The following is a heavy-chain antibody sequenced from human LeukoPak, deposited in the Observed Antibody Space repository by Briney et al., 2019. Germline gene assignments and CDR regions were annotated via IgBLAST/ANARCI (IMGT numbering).Heavy chain of an antibody. V-gene: IGHV4-59*01. CDR1: GGSISSYY. CDR3: ARDDATVTTCPFDY. CDR2: IYYSGST. J-gene: IGHJ4*02. D-gene: IGHD4-17*01. Sequence: SETLSLTCTVSGGSISSYYWSWIRQPPGKGLEWIGYIYYSGSTNYNPSLKSRVTISVDTSKNQFSLKLSSVTAADTAVYYCARDDATVTTCPFDYWGQGTLVTVSS.